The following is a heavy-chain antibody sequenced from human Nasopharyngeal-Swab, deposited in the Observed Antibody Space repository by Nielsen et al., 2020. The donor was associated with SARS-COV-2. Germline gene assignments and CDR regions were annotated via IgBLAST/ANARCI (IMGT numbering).Heavy chain of an antibody. Sequence: ASVKVSCKVSGYTLTELYMHWVRQAPGKGLEWMGGFDPEDGETIYAQKFQGRVTMTEDTSTDTAYMELSSLRSEDTAVYYCATGPAAGKGGWFDPWGQGTLVTVSS. J-gene: IGHJ5*02. D-gene: IGHD6-13*01. CDR2: FDPEDGET. V-gene: IGHV1-24*01. CDR1: GYTLTELY. CDR3: ATGPAAGKGGWFDP.